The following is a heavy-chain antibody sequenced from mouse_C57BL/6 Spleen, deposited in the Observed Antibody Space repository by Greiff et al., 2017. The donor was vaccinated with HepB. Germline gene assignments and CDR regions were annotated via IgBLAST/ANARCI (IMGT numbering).Heavy chain of an antibody. D-gene: IGHD3-2*02. CDR2: IYPGSGST. CDR3: AREGRIRTYFDY. CDR1: GYTFTSYW. V-gene: IGHV1-55*01. Sequence: LQQPGAELVKPGAYVKMSCKASGYTFTSYWITWVKQRPGQGLEWIGDIYPGSGSTNYNEKFKSKATLTVDTSSSTAYMQLSSLTSEDSAVYYCAREGRIRTYFDYWGQGTTLTVSS. J-gene: IGHJ2*01.